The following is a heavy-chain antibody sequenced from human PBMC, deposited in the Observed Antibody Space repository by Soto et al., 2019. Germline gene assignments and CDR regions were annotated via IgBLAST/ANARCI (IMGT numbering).Heavy chain of an antibody. J-gene: IGHJ4*02. CDR1: GFAFIHAW. CDR3: ASDLPGVRTHSGFDY. Sequence: GGSLRLSCAASGFAFIHAWMNWVRQAPGQGLEWVARFKSRDNGEATDYAASVKGRFTILRDDSQNTLYLQMDSLQIEDTAVYFCASDLPGVRTHSGFDYWGQGTRVTVSS. D-gene: IGHD2-15*01. CDR2: FKSRDNGEAT. V-gene: IGHV3-15*07.